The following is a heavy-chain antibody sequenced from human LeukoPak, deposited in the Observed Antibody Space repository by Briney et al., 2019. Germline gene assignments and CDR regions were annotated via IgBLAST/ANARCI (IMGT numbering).Heavy chain of an antibody. V-gene: IGHV1-69*13. J-gene: IGHJ4*02. CDR3: ARRPNYSGYDL. Sequence: GASVKVSCKASGYTFTSYDINWVRQATGQGLEWMGGIIPIFGTANYAQKFQGRVTITADESTSTAYMELSSLRSEDTAVYYCARRPNYSGYDLWGQGTLVTVSS. D-gene: IGHD5-12*01. CDR2: IIPIFGTA. CDR1: GYTFTSYD.